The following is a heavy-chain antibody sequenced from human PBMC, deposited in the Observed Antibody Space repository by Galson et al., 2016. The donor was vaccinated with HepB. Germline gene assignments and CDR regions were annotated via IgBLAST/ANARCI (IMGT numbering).Heavy chain of an antibody. CDR3: ARGRWLELDY. J-gene: IGHJ4*02. Sequence: SLRLSCAVSGFLVNSNYMPWVRLAPGRGLEWVAIMYSGGSKQYAGSAKGRFTIARDNAKNTLYLQMNSLRAEGTAVYYCARGRWLELDYWGQGTLVTVSS. D-gene: IGHD5-24*01. CDR1: GFLVNSNY. CDR2: MYSGGSK. V-gene: IGHV3-66*01.